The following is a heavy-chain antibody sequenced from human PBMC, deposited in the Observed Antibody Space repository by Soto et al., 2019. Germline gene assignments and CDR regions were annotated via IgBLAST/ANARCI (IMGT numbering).Heavy chain of an antibody. Sequence: SETLSLTCTVSGVSISSGGYYWSWIRQHPGKGLEWIGYIYYSGSTYYNPSLKSRVTISVDTSKNQFSLKLSSVTAADTAVYYCARVWYSYGYLDYWGQGTLVTVSS. CDR1: GVSISSGGYY. D-gene: IGHD5-18*01. CDR2: IYYSGST. J-gene: IGHJ4*02. V-gene: IGHV4-31*03. CDR3: ARVWYSYGYLDY.